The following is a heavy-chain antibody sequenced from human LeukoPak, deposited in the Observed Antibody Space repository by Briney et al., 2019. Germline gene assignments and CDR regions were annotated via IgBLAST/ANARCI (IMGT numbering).Heavy chain of an antibody. V-gene: IGHV4-39*07. CDR2: IYYSGST. CDR1: GGSISSSSYY. D-gene: IGHD5-18*01. J-gene: IGHJ4*02. CDR3: ARETGYSYGYTRGY. Sequence: PSETLSLTCTVSGGSISSSSYYWGWIRQPPGKGLEWIGSIYYSGSTYYNPSLKSRVTISVDTSKNQFSLKLSSVTAADTAVYYCARETGYSYGYTRGYWGQGTLVTVSS.